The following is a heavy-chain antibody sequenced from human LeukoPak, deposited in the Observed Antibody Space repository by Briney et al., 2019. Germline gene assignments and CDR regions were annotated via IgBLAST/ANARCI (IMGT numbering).Heavy chain of an antibody. CDR3: ARLKATVSIHAYFDY. D-gene: IGHD4-17*01. V-gene: IGHV4-59*01. CDR2: VDHSGST. CDR1: VGSFSSYF. J-gene: IGHJ4*02. Sequence: SETLSLTCTVSVGSFSSYFWTWIRQPPGKGLEWIGYVDHSGSTNYNPSLKSCVTISSDTPTNQISLELNSVTAADTAVYYCARLKATVSIHAYFDYWGQGTLVTVSS.